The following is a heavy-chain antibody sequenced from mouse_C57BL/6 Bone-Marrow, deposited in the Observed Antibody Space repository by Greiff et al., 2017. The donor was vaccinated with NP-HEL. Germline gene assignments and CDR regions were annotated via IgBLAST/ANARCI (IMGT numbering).Heavy chain of an antibody. J-gene: IGHJ2*01. CDR1: GYTFTSYG. D-gene: IGHD2-1*01. CDR3: AKRGLLFALFDY. Sequence: VQLQQSGAELARPGASVKLSCKASGYTFTSYGISWVKQRTGQGLEWIGEIYPRSGNTYYNEKFKGKATLTADKSSSTAYMELRSLTSEDSAVYFCAKRGLLFALFDYWGQGTTLTVSS. CDR2: IYPRSGNT. V-gene: IGHV1-81*01.